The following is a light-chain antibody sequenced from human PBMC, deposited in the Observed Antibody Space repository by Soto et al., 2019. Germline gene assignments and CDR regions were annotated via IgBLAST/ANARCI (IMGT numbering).Light chain of an antibody. CDR3: SSYAGSNNPVV. CDR2: EVS. CDR1: SSDVGGYNY. Sequence: QSALTQPPSASGSPGQSVTISCTGTSSDVGGYNYVSWYQQHPGKAPKFMIFEVSRRPSGVPDRFSGSKSGNPASLTVSGLQADDEADYYCSSYAGSNNPVVFGGGTKLTVL. V-gene: IGLV2-8*01. J-gene: IGLJ2*01.